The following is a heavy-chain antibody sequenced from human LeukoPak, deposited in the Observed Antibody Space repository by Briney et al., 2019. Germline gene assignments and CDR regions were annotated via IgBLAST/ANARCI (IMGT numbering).Heavy chain of an antibody. CDR3: ARGPNHYYYMDF. CDR2: ISPDVGVT. CDR1: GYSITSYY. Sequence: ASVKVSCKASGYSITSYYIHWVRNAPGQGLELMGWISPDVGVTKSAQNFQGRVTMTRDKSINTVYMELSGLTSDDTALYYCARGPNHYYYMDFWGTGTTVSVSS. J-gene: IGHJ6*03. V-gene: IGHV1-2*02. D-gene: IGHD2-8*01.